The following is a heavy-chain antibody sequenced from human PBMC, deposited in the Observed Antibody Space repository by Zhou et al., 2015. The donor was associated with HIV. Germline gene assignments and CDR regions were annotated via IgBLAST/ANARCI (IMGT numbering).Heavy chain of an antibody. Sequence: QVQLVESGGGVVQPGRSLRLSCAASGFTFSSYGMHWVRQAPGKGLEWVAVIWYDLSNKYYADSVKGRFTISRDNSKNTLYLQMNSLRAEDTAVFYCARDADRSGHLSYYDYWGQGILVTVSS. J-gene: IGHJ4*02. CDR2: IWYDLSNK. D-gene: IGHD3-22*01. V-gene: IGHV3-33*01. CDR1: GFTFSSYG. CDR3: ARDADRSGHLSYYDY.